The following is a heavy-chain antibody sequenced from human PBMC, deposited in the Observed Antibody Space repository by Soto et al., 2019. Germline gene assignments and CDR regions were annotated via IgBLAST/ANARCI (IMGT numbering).Heavy chain of an antibody. CDR3: ARDPYYDFWSGYVPNGMDV. D-gene: IGHD3-3*01. Sequence: PSETLSLTCTVSGGSISSYYWSWIRQPAGKGLEWIGRIYTSGSTNYNPSLKSRVTMSVDTSKNQFSLKLSSVTAAGTAVYYCARDPYYDFWSGYVPNGMDVWGQGTTVTVSS. V-gene: IGHV4-4*07. CDR2: IYTSGST. CDR1: GGSISSYY. J-gene: IGHJ6*02.